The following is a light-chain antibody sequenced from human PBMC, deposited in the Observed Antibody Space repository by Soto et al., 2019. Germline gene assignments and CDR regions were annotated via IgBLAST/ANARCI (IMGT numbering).Light chain of an antibody. V-gene: IGKV3-20*01. CDR2: GAS. J-gene: IGKJ3*01. CDR3: QHYGSSIFT. CDR1: QSVSSSY. Sequence: EIVLTQSPGSLYLSPGERATLSCRASQSVSSSYLAWYQQKPGQSPRLLIYGASTRATGIPDRFGGSGSGTDFTLTISRLEPEDFAVYYCQHYGSSIFTFGPGTKVDIK.